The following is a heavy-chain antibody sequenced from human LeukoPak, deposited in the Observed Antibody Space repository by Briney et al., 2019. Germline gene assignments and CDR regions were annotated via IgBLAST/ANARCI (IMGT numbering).Heavy chain of an antibody. CDR1: GFTVSSSY. D-gene: IGHD1-26*01. CDR3: AKDHSGTYSYYFDY. CDR2: IYSGGTT. V-gene: IGHV3-66*01. Sequence: GGSLRLSCAASGFTVSSSYMSWVRQAPGKGLEWVSVIYSGGTTYYADSVKGRFTISRDNSKNTLYLQMNSLRAEDTAVYFCAKDHSGTYSYYFDYXXXGTLVTVSS. J-gene: IGHJ4*01.